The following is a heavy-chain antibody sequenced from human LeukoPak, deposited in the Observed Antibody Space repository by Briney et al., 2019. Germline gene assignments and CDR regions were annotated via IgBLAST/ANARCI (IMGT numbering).Heavy chain of an antibody. CDR3: ARAYDYYDSSGYYLDY. V-gene: IGHV4-59*08. J-gene: IGHJ4*02. Sequence: SETLSLTCTVSGGSISSYYWSWSRQPPGKGLEWIGYIYYSGSTNYNPSLKSRVTISVDTSKNQFSLKLSSVTAADTAVYYCARAYDYYDSSGYYLDYWGQGTLVTVSS. CDR2: IYYSGST. CDR1: GGSISSYY. D-gene: IGHD3-22*01.